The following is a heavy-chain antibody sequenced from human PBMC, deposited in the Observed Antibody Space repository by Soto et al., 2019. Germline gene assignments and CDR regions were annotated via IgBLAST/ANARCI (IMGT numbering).Heavy chain of an antibody. Sequence: ASVKVSCKASRYTFTGYYIHWVRQAPGQSLESMGWINPNSGGTNYAQKFQGWVTMTRDTSISTAYMELSRLRSDDTAVYYCARGRGYSYGRTDDAFDIWGQGTMVTVS. J-gene: IGHJ3*02. CDR1: RYTFTGYY. V-gene: IGHV1-2*04. D-gene: IGHD5-18*01. CDR3: ARGRGYSYGRTDDAFDI. CDR2: INPNSGGT.